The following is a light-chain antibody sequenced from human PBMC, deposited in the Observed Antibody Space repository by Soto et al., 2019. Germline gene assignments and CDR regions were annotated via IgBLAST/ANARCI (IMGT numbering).Light chain of an antibody. V-gene: IGKV1-9*01. CDR2: EVS. J-gene: IGKJ5*01. Sequence: LTQLPASLSATVGDRVTIPCRASQGVSSHLAWHQQRPGKAPKLLIYEVSTLQSGVPSRFSGSGSGTDFTLTISSLQPEDFATYYCQHLNSHPITFGQGTRLEIK. CDR3: QHLNSHPIT. CDR1: QGVSSH.